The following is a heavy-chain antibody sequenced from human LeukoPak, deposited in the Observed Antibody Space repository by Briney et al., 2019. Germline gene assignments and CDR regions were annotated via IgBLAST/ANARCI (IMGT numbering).Heavy chain of an antibody. CDR1: GFTFDDYG. CDR3: ARGVVVTAILAVAFDI. D-gene: IGHD2-21*02. Sequence: GGSLRLSCAAPGFTFDDYGMSWVRQAPGKGLEWVSGINWNAGGTGYADSVKGRFTVSRDNAKNSLYLQMNSLRAEDTALYYCARGVVVTAILAVAFDIWGQGTMVTVSS. CDR2: INWNAGGT. V-gene: IGHV3-20*04. J-gene: IGHJ3*02.